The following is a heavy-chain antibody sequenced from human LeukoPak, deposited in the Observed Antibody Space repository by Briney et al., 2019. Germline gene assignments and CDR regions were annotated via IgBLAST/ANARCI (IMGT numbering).Heavy chain of an antibody. CDR2: IIPIFGTA. CDR1: GGTFSSYA. D-gene: IGHD6-13*01. V-gene: IGHV1-69*01. CDR3: ARVRSIAAAGTIAWFDP. J-gene: IGHJ5*02. Sequence: SVKVSCKASGGTFSSYAISWVRQAPGQGLEWMGGIIPIFGTANYAQKFQGRVTITADESTSTAYMELSSLRSEDTAVYYCARVRSIAAAGTIAWFDPWGQGTLVTVSS.